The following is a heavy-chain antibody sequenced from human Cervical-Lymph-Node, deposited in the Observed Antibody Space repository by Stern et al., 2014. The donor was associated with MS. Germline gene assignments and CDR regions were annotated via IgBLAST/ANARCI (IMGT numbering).Heavy chain of an antibody. CDR2: LNTNSGNP. J-gene: IGHJ3*02. Sequence: QLVQSGSELKKPGASVKVSCKASGYTFINYAINWVRQAPGQGLEWMGWLNTNSGNPTYAQGFTGRFVFSLDTSVSTAYLQISSLKAEDTAVYYCARDDFGVGGDAFDIWGQGTMVTVSS. CDR3: ARDDFGVGGDAFDI. D-gene: IGHD3-3*01. V-gene: IGHV7-4-1*02. CDR1: GYTFINYA.